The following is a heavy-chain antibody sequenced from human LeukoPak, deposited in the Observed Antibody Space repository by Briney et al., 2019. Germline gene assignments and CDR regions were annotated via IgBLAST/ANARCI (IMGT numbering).Heavy chain of an antibody. CDR3: ASQYCSGGSCYPLFDY. Sequence: SETLSLTCTVSDDSISDYYRGWIRQPPGKGLEWIGYFHNSGTSTYNPSLKSRVTISADTSKNQFSLKLNSLTTADTAVYYCASQYCSGGSCYPLFDYWGQGTLVTVSS. CDR2: FHNSGTS. D-gene: IGHD2-15*01. J-gene: IGHJ4*02. CDR1: DDSISDYY. V-gene: IGHV4-59*01.